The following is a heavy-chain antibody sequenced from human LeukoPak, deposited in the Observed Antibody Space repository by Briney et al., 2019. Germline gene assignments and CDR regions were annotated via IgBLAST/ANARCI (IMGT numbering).Heavy chain of an antibody. J-gene: IGHJ6*03. CDR1: GFTFSSYA. Sequence: GGSLRLSCAASGFTFSSYAMSWVRQAPGKGLKWVTTINDNGAGTYYADSVKGRFTISRDISYNTVSLQMNSLRDEDTGVYYCAKGLRTGVGPYMGYHYYMDVWGKGATVTVSS. D-gene: IGHD3-16*01. CDR2: INDNGAGT. CDR3: AKGLRTGVGPYMGYHYYMDV. V-gene: IGHV3-23*01.